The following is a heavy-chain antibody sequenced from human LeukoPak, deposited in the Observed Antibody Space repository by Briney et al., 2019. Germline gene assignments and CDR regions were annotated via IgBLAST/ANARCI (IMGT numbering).Heavy chain of an antibody. J-gene: IGHJ3*02. Sequence: SQTLSLTCTVSGGSISSYYWSWIRQPAGKGLEWIGRMYSRGSTNNNPSLKSRVTMSIDTAKNQFSLKLSSVTAADTAVYYCARDDYYGSPGVYAFDIWGQGTMVTVSS. D-gene: IGHD3-10*01. CDR2: MYSRGST. CDR3: ARDDYYGSPGVYAFDI. V-gene: IGHV4-4*07. CDR1: GGSISSYY.